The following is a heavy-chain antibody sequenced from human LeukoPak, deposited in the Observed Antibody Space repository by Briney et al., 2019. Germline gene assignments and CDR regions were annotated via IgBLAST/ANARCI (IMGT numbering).Heavy chain of an antibody. CDR1: GYTFTKYG. CDR3: ARGLGYCSGGTCPNDY. V-gene: IGHV1-18*01. J-gene: IGHJ4*02. CDR2: ISTYNGNT. D-gene: IGHD2-15*01. Sequence: ASVKVSCKASGYTFTKYGITWVRQAPGRGLEWMGWISTYNGNTNYAQKLQGRVTMTTDASTSTAYMELRSLTSDDTAIYYCARGLGYCSGGTCPNDYWGQGTLVTVSS.